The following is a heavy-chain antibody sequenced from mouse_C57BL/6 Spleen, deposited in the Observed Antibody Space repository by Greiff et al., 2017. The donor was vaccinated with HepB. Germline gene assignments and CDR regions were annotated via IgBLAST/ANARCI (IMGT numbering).Heavy chain of an antibody. CDR3: TTTVVGAY. CDR1: GYTFTDYE. D-gene: IGHD1-1*01. J-gene: IGHJ3*01. Sequence: QVQLQQSGAELVRPGASVTLSCKASGYTFTDYEMHWVKQTPVHGLEWIGAIDPETGGTAYKQKFKGKAILTADKSSSTAYMELRSLTSEDSAVYYCTTTVVGAYWGQGTLVTVSA. V-gene: IGHV1-15*01. CDR2: IDPETGGT.